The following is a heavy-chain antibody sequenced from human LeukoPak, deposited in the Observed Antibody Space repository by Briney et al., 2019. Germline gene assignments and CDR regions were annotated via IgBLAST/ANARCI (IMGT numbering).Heavy chain of an antibody. CDR3: ARMLISSGYYVDS. J-gene: IGHJ4*02. V-gene: IGHV3-53*01. CDR2: IYSGGTT. D-gene: IGHD3-22*01. CDR1: GFTFSNYW. Sequence: GGSLRLSCAASGFTFSNYWMLWVRQASGKGLEWVSVIYSGGTTYYADSVKGRFTISRDTSKNTLYLQMNSLRAEDTAVYYCARMLISSGYYVDSWGQGTLVTVSS.